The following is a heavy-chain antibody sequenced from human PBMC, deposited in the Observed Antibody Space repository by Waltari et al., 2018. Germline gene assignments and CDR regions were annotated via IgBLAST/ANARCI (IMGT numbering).Heavy chain of an antibody. D-gene: IGHD6-6*01. CDR2: ISSSSYI. V-gene: IGHV3-21*01. CDR3: ARDFQYSSSSRDY. CDR1: GFTFCRYS. J-gene: IGHJ4*02. Sequence: EVQLVESGGGLVKPGGSLRLSCAASGFTFCRYSMNWVRQAPGKGLEWVASISSSSYIYYADSVKGRFTISRDNAKNSLYLQMNSLRAEDTAVYYCARDFQYSSSSRDYWGQGTLVTVSS.